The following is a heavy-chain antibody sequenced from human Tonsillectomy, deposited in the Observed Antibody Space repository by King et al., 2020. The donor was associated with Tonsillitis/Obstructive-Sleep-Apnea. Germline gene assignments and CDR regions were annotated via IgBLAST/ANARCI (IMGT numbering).Heavy chain of an antibody. CDR1: GFSFSDYY. CDR2: IGTSGSPI. CDR3: ASGYNWNYGSNFDY. J-gene: IGHJ4*02. V-gene: IGHV3-11*01. Sequence: VQLVESGGGLVKPGGSLRLSCAASGFSFSDYYMTWLRQSPGKGLEWISYIGTSGSPIYYADSVKGRFTISRDNAKSSLYLQMNSLRAEDTAVYYCASGYNWNYGSNFDYWGQGTLVTVSS. D-gene: IGHD1-7*01.